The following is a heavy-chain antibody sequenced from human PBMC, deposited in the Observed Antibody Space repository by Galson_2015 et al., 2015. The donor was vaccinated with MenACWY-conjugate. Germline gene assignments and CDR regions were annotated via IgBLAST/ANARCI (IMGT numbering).Heavy chain of an antibody. CDR1: GFALSSYA. Sequence: SLRLSCAASGFALSSYALSWVRQAPGKGLAWVSTISGGGDRTDYADSVKGRFTISRDNSKNTLFLQMNSLRAEDTAVYFCTKRGVFGSGTSYTNNWFDAWGQGTLVTVSS. J-gene: IGHJ5*02. CDR2: ISGGGDRT. D-gene: IGHD3-10*01. CDR3: TKRGVFGSGTSYTNNWFDA. V-gene: IGHV3-23*01.